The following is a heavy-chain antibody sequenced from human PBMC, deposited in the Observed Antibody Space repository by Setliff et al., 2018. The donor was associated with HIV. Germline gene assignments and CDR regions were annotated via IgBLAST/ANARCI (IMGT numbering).Heavy chain of an antibody. V-gene: IGHV3-7*01. CDR2: IKDDGSDK. Sequence: PGESLKISCIASGFTFSDYWMTWVRQAPGKGLEWVANIKDDGSDKNYVGSVKGRFTIFRDNTRNSVYLQMNSVRADDTAVYFCARAPQITIFGISFALPGCLDLWVRGTTVTVSS. D-gene: IGHD3-3*02. CDR3: ARAPQITIFGISFALPGCLDL. CDR1: GFTFSDYW. J-gene: IGHJ6*02.